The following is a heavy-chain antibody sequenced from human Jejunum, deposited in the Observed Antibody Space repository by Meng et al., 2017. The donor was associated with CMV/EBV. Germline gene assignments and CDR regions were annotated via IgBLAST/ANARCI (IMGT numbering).Heavy chain of an antibody. J-gene: IGHJ5*02. V-gene: IGHV3-48*03. Sequence: FTLSDQKMIWVRQGPGKGLEWVSYSSASGGTIFYADSVKDRFTISRENAKNSLYLQMNSLRAEDTAVYYCAREGPYYDFWSGYSSWCQGTLVTVSS. CDR3: AREGPYYDFWSGYSS. CDR1: FTLSDQK. CDR2: SSASGGTI. D-gene: IGHD3-3*01.